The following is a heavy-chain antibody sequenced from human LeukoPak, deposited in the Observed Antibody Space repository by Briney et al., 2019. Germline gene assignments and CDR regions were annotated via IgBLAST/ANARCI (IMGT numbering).Heavy chain of an antibody. J-gene: IGHJ6*03. CDR2: INWNGGST. V-gene: IGHV3-20*04. CDR1: GFTFSSYW. CDR3: ARNYGSGSYIYYMDV. Sequence: GGSLRLSCAASGFTFSSYWMHWVRQAPGKGLEWVSGINWNGGSTGYADSVKGRFTISRDNAKNSLYLQMNSLRAEDTALYYCARNYGSGSYIYYMDVWGKGTTVTVSS. D-gene: IGHD3-10*01.